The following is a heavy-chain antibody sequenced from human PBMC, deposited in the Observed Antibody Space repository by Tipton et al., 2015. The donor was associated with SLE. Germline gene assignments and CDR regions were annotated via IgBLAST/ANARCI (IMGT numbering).Heavy chain of an antibody. CDR1: GFTVSSNY. V-gene: IGHV3-53*05. J-gene: IGHJ2*01. Sequence: SLRLSCAASGFTVSSNYMSWVRQAPGKGLEWVPVIYSGGSTYYADSVKGRFTISRDNSKNTLYLQMNSLRAEDTAVYYCARVGYCSGGSCLYWYFDLWGRGTLVTVSS. D-gene: IGHD2-15*01. CDR3: ARVGYCSGGSCLYWYFDL. CDR2: IYSGGST.